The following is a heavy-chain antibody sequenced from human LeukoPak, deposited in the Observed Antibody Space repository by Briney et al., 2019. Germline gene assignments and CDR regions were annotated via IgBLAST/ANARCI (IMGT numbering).Heavy chain of an antibody. CDR2: INHSGST. CDR1: GGSFSGFY. D-gene: IGHD6-19*01. CDR3: ARGRGVSSGWYSHSHYYMDV. J-gene: IGHJ6*03. V-gene: IGHV4-34*01. Sequence: KSSETLSLTCAVYGGSFSGFYWSGIRQPPEKGLEWIGEINHSGSTNYNPSLKSRVTISVDTSKNQFSLKLSSVTAADTAVYYCARGRGVSSGWYSHSHYYMDVWGKGTTVTVSS.